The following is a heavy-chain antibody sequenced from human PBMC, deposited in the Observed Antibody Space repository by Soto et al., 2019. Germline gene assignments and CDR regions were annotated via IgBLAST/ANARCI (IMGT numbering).Heavy chain of an antibody. Sequence: SDTLSLTCTVSGVFINSNSYYWVLIRQPPGKGLEWIGSIYYNGNTYYNPSLKSRVTTSVDTSKNQFSLKLSSVTAADTAVYYCATCFCAGRYSTSRRCEFDDRGQGTMVSVTS. D-gene: IGHD1-26*01. CDR1: GVFINSNSYY. CDR2: IYYNGNT. CDR3: ATCFCAGRYSTSRRCEFDD. J-gene: IGHJ4*02. V-gene: IGHV4-39*01.